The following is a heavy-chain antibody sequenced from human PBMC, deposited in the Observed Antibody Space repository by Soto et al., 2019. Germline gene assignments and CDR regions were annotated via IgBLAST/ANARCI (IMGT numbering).Heavy chain of an antibody. J-gene: IGHJ6*02. CDR2: ISYDGSNK. V-gene: IGHV3-30-3*01. CDR3: ASDCLRSNWDGYPYYYYGMDV. D-gene: IGHD1-1*01. CDR1: GFTFSSYA. Sequence: QVQLVESGGGVVQPGRSLRLSCAASGFTFSSYAMHWVRQAPGTGLEWGAVISYDGSNKNYADYVKGRFTIPRDNSNNTVYLQMNSLVAEDTAVSYGASDCLRSNWDGYPYYYYGMDVWGQGTTVTVSS.